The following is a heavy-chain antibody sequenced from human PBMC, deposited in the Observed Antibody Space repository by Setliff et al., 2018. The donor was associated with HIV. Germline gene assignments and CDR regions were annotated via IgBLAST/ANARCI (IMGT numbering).Heavy chain of an antibody. CDR2: ISTYNGNT. Sequence: ASVKVSCKASGYTFTSYDIKWARQATGQGLEWMGWISTYNGNTNYAQKFQGRVTLTTDTSTNTAYMELRGLKSDDTAMYYCARDSEAGVWGQGTLVTVSS. J-gene: IGHJ4*02. D-gene: IGHD3-10*01. CDR3: ARDSEAGV. CDR1: GYTFTSYD. V-gene: IGHV1-18*01.